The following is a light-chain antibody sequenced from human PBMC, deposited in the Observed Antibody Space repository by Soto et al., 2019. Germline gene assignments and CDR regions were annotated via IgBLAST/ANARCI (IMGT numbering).Light chain of an antibody. CDR2: GAA. J-gene: IGKJ4*01. CDR3: QQYCSSFT. V-gene: IGKV3-20*01. CDR1: QSVSSSY. Sequence: EIVLTQSPGTLSLSPGERATLSCRASQSVSSSYLAWYQQKPGQAPRLLIYGAASRATGIPDRFSGSGSGTDLTLTISRLEPEDFAVYYCQQYCSSFTFGGGTKVEIK.